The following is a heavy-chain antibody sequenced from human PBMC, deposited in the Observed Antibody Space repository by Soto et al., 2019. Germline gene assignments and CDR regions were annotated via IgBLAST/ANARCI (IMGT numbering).Heavy chain of an antibody. CDR1: GFNFSNYD. Sequence: GSLRLACAASGFNFSNYDMNWVRQAPAKGLEWVSAISGSGGRTYYADSVKGRFTISRDNSKDTLYLQMNSLRDEDTAVYYSARAQSPGPWGWFDPWGQGTLVTVSS. J-gene: IGHJ5*02. CDR3: ARAQSPGPWGWFDP. V-gene: IGHV3-23*01. CDR2: ISGSGGRT. D-gene: IGHD3-16*01.